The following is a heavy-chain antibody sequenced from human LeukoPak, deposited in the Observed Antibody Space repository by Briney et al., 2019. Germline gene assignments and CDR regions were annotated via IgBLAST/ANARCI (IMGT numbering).Heavy chain of an antibody. J-gene: IGHJ4*02. CDR1: GLTVSSNY. CDR3: AKDRWTTVVRDLDY. CDR2: IPGSAGTT. Sequence: PGGSLRLSCAASGLTVSSNYMSWVRQAPGRGLEWVSVIPGSAGTTYYADSVKGRFTISRDNSKNTLYLQMSSLRVEDTAVYYCAKDRWTTVVRDLDYWGQGTLVAVSS. D-gene: IGHD4-23*01. V-gene: IGHV3-23*01.